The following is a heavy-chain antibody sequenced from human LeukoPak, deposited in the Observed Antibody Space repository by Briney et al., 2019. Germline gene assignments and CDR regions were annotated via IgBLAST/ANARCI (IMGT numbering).Heavy chain of an antibody. D-gene: IGHD3-10*01. V-gene: IGHV4-59*01. CDR3: ATSYYGSGTYYNWFDP. CDR1: GGSISRNY. CDR2: IHSIGTT. J-gene: IGHJ5*02. Sequence: PSETLSLTCTVSGGSISRNYWSWTRQTPGKGLEWIGYIHSIGTTNYNPSLESRLTISIDTSKNQFSLKLSSVTAADTAVYYCATSYYGSGTYYNWFDPWGQGTLVTVSS.